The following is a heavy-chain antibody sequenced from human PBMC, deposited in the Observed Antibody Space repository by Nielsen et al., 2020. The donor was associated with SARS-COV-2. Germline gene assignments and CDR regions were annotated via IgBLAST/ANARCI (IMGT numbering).Heavy chain of an antibody. CDR1: GYTFTSYG. CDR2: MNPNNGNT. Sequence: ASVKVSCKASGYTFTSYGINWVRQATGQGPEWLGGMNPNNGNTGYAQKFQGRVTLTRDTSMTTAYMDLSSLTSEDTAIYYCARGRLELGAFDIWGQGTMVTVSS. CDR3: ARGRLELGAFDI. J-gene: IGHJ3*02. V-gene: IGHV1-8*02. D-gene: IGHD1-7*01.